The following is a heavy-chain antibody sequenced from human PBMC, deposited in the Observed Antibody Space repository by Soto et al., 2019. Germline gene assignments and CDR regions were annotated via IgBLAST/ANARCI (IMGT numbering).Heavy chain of an antibody. CDR3: ARASHSDAGVYYYAMDV. CDR1: GGTFSSYA. J-gene: IGHJ6*02. D-gene: IGHD2-21*01. V-gene: IGHV1-69*13. CDR2: IIPIFGTA. Sequence: GASVKVSCKASGGTFSSYAISWVRQAPGQGLEWMEGIIPIFGTANYAQKFQGRVTITADESTGTAYMELSSLKASDTAMYYCARASHSDAGVYYYAMDVWGQGTTVTVSS.